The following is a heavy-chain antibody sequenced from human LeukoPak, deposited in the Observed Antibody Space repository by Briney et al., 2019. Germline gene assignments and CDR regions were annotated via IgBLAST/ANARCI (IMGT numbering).Heavy chain of an antibody. CDR1: GFTFSSYG. J-gene: IGHJ4*02. CDR2: IWYDGSNI. D-gene: IGHD6-13*01. CDR3: ARSFVDDSSWRLLQY. V-gene: IGHV3-33*08. Sequence: QPGGSLRLSCAASGFTFSSYGMHWVRQAPGKGLEWVAVIWYDGSNIHYADSVKGRFTISRDNSKNTLYLQMNSLRVEDTGIYYCARSFVDDSSWRLLQYWGQGTLVTVSS.